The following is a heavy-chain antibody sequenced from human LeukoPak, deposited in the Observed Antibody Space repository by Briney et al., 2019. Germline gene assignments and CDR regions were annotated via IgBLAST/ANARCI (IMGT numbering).Heavy chain of an antibody. CDR2: IIPIFGTA. CDR1: GYTFTSYV. V-gene: IGHV1-69*06. J-gene: IGHJ3*02. D-gene: IGHD3-3*01. Sequence: ASVKVSCKASGYTFTSYVISWVRQAPGQRLKWMGGIIPIFGTANYAQKFQGRVTITADKSTSTAYMELSSLRSEDTAVYYCARGGGITIFGVVIGKPDAFDIWGQGTMVTVSS. CDR3: ARGGGITIFGVVIGKPDAFDI.